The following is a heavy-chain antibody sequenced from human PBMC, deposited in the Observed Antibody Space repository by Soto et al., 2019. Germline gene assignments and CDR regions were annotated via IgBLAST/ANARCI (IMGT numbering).Heavy chain of an antibody. J-gene: IGHJ4*02. V-gene: IGHV1-69*02. CDR1: GGTFSSYT. CDR2: FIPILGIA. D-gene: IGHD1-1*01. Sequence: QVQLVQSGAEVKKPGSSVKVSCKASGGTFSSYTISWVRQAPGQGLEWMGRFIPILGIANYAQKFQGRVTITADKSTSTAYMELSSLRSEDTAVYYCARGNRSEPLFDYWGQGTLVTVSS. CDR3: ARGNRSEPLFDY.